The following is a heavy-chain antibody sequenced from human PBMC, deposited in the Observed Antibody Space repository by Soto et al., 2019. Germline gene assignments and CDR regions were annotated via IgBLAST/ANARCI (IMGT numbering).Heavy chain of an antibody. Sequence: PGGSLRLSCVASGFTFTTNAMSWVRQAPGKGLEWVSSISDDGGATYYAASVKGRCTISRENSKNTLYLQMNSLRPEDTAVYFCAKGHFRGGYAVDVWGQGTTVSVS. J-gene: IGHJ6*02. CDR1: GFTFTTNA. D-gene: IGHD2-15*01. CDR2: ISDDGGAT. V-gene: IGHV3-23*01. CDR3: AKGHFRGGYAVDV.